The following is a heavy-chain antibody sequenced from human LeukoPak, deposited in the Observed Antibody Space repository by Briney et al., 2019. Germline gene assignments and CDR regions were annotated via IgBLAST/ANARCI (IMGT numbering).Heavy chain of an antibody. J-gene: IGHJ3*02. Sequence: GASVKVSCKASGGTFSSYAISWVRQAPGQGLEWMGWISAYNGNTNYAQKLQGRVTMTTDTSTSTAYMELRSLRSDDTAVYYCARAIRIMDAFDIWGQGTMVTVSS. V-gene: IGHV1-18*01. CDR1: GGTFSSYA. CDR3: ARAIRIMDAFDI. CDR2: ISAYNGNT. D-gene: IGHD3-16*01.